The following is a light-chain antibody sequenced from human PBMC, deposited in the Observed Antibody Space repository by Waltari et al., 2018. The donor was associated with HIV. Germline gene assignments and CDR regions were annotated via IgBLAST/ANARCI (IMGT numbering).Light chain of an antibody. CDR3: SAWDDSLSVVV. Sequence: QSVLTQPPSASGTPGQGVTISWSGRNSNVGRPSVCWYRQLPGTAPKLLIYDNDKRPSGVSPLFSGSKSGTSASLAISGLRSDDEADYYCSAWDDSLSVVVFGGGTKLTVL. J-gene: IGLJ3*02. CDR2: DND. CDR1: NSNVGRPS. V-gene: IGLV1-47*01.